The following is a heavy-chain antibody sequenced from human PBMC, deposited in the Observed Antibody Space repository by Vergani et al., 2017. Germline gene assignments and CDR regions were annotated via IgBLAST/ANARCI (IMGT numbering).Heavy chain of an antibody. CDR3: ARDPPNLSSSYKGDY. J-gene: IGHJ4*02. V-gene: IGHV1-18*01. D-gene: IGHD3-9*01. CDR2: ISAYNGNT. CDR1: GYTFTSYG. Sequence: QVQLVQSGAEVKKPGASVKVSCKASGYTFTSYGISWVRQAPGQGLEWMGWISAYNGNTNYAQKLQGRVSMTKGTSTSTAYMELRSLRSDDTAVYYCARDPPNLSSSYKGDYWGQGTLVTVSS.